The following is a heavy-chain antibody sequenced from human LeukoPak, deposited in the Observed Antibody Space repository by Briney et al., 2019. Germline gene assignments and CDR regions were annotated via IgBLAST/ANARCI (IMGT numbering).Heavy chain of an antibody. V-gene: IGHV3-23*01. D-gene: IGHD3-22*01. CDR1: GFTFINYG. J-gene: IGHJ5*02. CDR3: AKGSITMIVENWFDP. Sequence: PGGSLRLSCVVSGFTFINYGMSWVRQDPGKGLEWVSTIRASGDRTYYAESVKGRFTMSGDKSKNTLYLQMSNLRAEDTAVYYCAKGSITMIVENWFDPWGQGTLVTVSS. CDR2: IRASGDRT.